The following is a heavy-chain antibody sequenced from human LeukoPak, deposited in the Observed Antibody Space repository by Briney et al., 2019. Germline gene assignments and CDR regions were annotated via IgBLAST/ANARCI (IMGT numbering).Heavy chain of an antibody. CDR1: GGSISSGGYY. D-gene: IGHD3-3*01. CDR3: ARGRSITIFGVVIRSKGYWDAFDI. CDR2: IYYSGST. Sequence: TPSETLSLTCTVSGGSISSGGYYWSWIRQHPGKGLEWIGYIYYSGSTYYNPSLKSRVTISVDTSKNQFSLKLSSVTAADTAVYYCARGRSITIFGVVIRSKGYWDAFDIWGQGTMVTVSS. V-gene: IGHV4-31*03. J-gene: IGHJ3*02.